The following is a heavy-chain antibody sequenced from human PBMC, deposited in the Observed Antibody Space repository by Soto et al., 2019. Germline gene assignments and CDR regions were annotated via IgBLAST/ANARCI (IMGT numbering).Heavy chain of an antibody. D-gene: IGHD3-3*01. CDR1: GGSFSGYY. CDR2: INHSGST. J-gene: IGHJ6*02. CDR3: VGGLFLDAYYYYYGMDV. Sequence: QVQLQQWGAGLLKPSETLSLTCAVYGGSFSGYYWSWIRQPPGKGLEWIGEINHSGSTNYNPSLKSRVTISVDTSKNQFSLKLSSVTAADTAVYYCVGGLFLDAYYYYYGMDVWGQGTTVTVSS. V-gene: IGHV4-34*01.